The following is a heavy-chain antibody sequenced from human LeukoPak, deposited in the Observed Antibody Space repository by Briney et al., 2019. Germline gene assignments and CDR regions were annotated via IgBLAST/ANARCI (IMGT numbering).Heavy chain of an antibody. D-gene: IGHD1-26*01. CDR3: ARVSSLVGVIFDY. CDR1: GYSISSGYY. J-gene: IGHJ4*02. CDR2: IYHSGST. V-gene: IGHV4-38-2*02. Sequence: SETLSLTCTVSGYSISSGYYWGWIRQPPGKGLEWIGSIYHSGSTYYNPSLKSRVTISVDTSKNQFSLKLSSVTAADTAVYYCARVSSLVGVIFDYWGQGTLVTVAS.